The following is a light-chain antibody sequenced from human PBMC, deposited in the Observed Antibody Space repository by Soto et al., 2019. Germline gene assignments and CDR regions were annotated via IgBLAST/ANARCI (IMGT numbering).Light chain of an antibody. Sequence: AIQLTQSPSSLSASVGDRVTITCRASQGISSALAWYQQKPGKAPKLLIYDASSLESGVPSRFSGSGSGTEFTLTISSLQPDDFATYYCQQYNSYSKTFGQGTQVDIK. CDR3: QQYNSYSKT. CDR2: DAS. J-gene: IGKJ1*01. V-gene: IGKV1-13*02. CDR1: QGISSA.